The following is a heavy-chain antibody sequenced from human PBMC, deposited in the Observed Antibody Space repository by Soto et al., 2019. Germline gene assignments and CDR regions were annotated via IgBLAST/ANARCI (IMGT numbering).Heavy chain of an antibody. CDR3: ASTYSATWYWFDP. Sequence: QVTVKESGPVLVKPTETLTLTCTVSGFSLSNAGLGVSWIRQPPGKALEWLAHIFSNDEKSYSTSLKSRLTISKDPSKSQVVLTMTIMDPVDTATYYCASTYSATWYWFDPWAQGTLVTVSS. V-gene: IGHV2-26*04. D-gene: IGHD6-13*01. J-gene: IGHJ5*02. CDR2: IFSNDEK. CDR1: GFSLSNAGLG.